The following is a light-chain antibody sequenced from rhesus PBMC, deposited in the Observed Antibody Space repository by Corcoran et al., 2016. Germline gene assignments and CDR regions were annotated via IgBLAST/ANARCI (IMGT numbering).Light chain of an antibody. J-gene: IGKJ2*01. CDR2: KAS. V-gene: IGKV1-25*01. Sequence: DIQMTQSPSSLSASIGDRVTITCQASQDITNTLAWYQQKTGKVPNLLNYKASTLNSGVPSRFSGSVCGTYFTLTSSRLQPEDFASYYWQHGYGTHLYSFGQGTKVEIK. CDR1: QDITNT. CDR3: QHGYGTHLYS.